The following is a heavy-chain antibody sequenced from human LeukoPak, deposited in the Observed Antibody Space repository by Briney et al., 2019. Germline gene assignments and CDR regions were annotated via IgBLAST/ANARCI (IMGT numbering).Heavy chain of an antibody. CDR2: IKSKTDGGTT. CDR1: GFTFSNAW. Sequence: GGSLRLSCAASGFTFSNAWMSWVRQAPGKGLEWVGRIKSKTDGGTTDYAAPVKGRFTISRDDSKNTLYLQMNSLRAEDTAVYYCAKNNYYGSGSYYTVFDYWGQGTLVTVSS. V-gene: IGHV3-15*01. J-gene: IGHJ4*02. D-gene: IGHD3-10*01. CDR3: AKNNYYGSGSYYTVFDY.